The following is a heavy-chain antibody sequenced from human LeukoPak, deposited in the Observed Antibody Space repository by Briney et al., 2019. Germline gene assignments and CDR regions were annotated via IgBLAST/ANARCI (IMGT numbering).Heavy chain of an antibody. D-gene: IGHD5-18*01. V-gene: IGHV1-46*01. CDR2: INPSGDST. CDR3: ARGYSYGDY. CDR1: GYTFTGYY. Sequence: GASVKVSCKASGYTFTGYYMHWVRQAPGQGLEWMGIINPSGDSTMYAQKFQDRVTMTWDTSTSTVYMDLSSLTSKDTAVYYCARGYSYGDYWGQGTLVTVSS. J-gene: IGHJ4*02.